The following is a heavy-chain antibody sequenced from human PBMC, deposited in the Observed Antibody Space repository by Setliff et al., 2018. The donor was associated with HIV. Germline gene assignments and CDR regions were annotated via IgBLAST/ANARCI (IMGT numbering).Heavy chain of an antibody. J-gene: IGHJ4*02. V-gene: IGHV3-74*01. CDR3: TKDHLSGWASDC. Sequence: GGSLRLSCAASGFNFSSHTMSWIRQAPGKGLEWVSRISSDATRRSYADSLKGRFTISRDNAKNTLFLQMNSLRVEDTAMYYCTKDHLSGWASDCWGQGTLVTVSS. D-gene: IGHD6-19*01. CDR2: ISSDATRR. CDR1: GFNFSSHT.